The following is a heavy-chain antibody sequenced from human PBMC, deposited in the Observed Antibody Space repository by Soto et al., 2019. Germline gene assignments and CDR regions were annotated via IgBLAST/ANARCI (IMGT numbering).Heavy chain of an antibody. CDR1: GYTFTGYY. CDR3: AKGGAIVAAGTRVYLYNAMDV. V-gene: IGHV1-2*03. D-gene: IGHD1-26*01. J-gene: IGHJ6*02. CDR2: INPNSGDT. Sequence: LGASVKVSCKASGYTFTGYYVHWVRQAPGQGLEWMGWINPNSGDTYLAQRFQGRVTMNRDTSIGTAYMELRGLTSDDTAEYYCAKGGAIVAAGTRVYLYNAMDVWGQGTTVTVSS.